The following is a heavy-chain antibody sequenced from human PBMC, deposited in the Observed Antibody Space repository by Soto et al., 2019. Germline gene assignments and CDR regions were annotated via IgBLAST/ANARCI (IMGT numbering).Heavy chain of an antibody. CDR3: AREGSGSSGWHQSRHYGMDV. CDR1: GCTFSSYA. J-gene: IGHJ6*02. D-gene: IGHD6-19*01. V-gene: IGHV3-30-3*01. CDR2: ISYDGSNK. Sequence: GGSLRLSWAASGCTFSSYAMHCVRQAPGKGLEWVAVISYDGSNKYYADSVKGRFTISRDNSKNTLYLQMNSLRAEDTAVYYCAREGSGSSGWHQSRHYGMDVWGQGTTVTVSS.